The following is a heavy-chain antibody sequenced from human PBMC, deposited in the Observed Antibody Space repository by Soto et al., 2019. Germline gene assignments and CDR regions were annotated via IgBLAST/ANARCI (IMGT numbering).Heavy chain of an antibody. CDR2: IYYSGST. Sequence: ASENLCLHRTVFGGPLSRFEWSLVRQPPGKGLERIGYIYYSGSTNYNPSLKSRVTISVDTSKNQFSLKLSSVTAADTAVYYCARDIDSSGRHDAFDISGQGTMVTVSS. V-gene: IGHV4-59*01. D-gene: IGHD6-19*01. J-gene: IGHJ3*02. CDR1: GGPLSRFE. CDR3: ARDIDSSGRHDAFDI.